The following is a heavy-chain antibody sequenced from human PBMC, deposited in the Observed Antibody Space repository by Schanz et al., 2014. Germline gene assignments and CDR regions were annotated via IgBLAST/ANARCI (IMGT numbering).Heavy chain of an antibody. CDR1: GGSINNYF. V-gene: IGHV4-59*08. Sequence: QVHLQESGPGLVKPSETLSVTCTVSGGSINNYFWTWIRQPAGKGLEWIGYIHQSGGTNYNPSLKSRVPILVDPSKNQFSRRLTSLTAADTAVYYCAKFLYDDPSWGQGTLVTVSS. J-gene: IGHJ5*02. D-gene: IGHD3-3*01. CDR2: IHQSGGT. CDR3: AKFLYDDPS.